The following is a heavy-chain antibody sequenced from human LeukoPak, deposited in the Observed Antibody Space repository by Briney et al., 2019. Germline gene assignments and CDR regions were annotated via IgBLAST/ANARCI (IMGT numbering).Heavy chain of an antibody. Sequence: GASVKVSCKASGYTFTNYAVNWVRQAPGQRLEWMGWINAGNGDTRYSQEFQGRVTITRDTSATTAYMELSSLISEDMAVYYCVRGIWTSHTVGYSFDNWGQGTLVTVSS. CDR1: GYTFTNYA. V-gene: IGHV1-3*03. CDR3: VRGIWTSHTVGYSFDN. D-gene: IGHD6-13*01. J-gene: IGHJ4*02. CDR2: INAGNGDT.